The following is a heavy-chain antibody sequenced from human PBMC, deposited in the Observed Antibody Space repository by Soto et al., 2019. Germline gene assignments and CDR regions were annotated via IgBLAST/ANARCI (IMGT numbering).Heavy chain of an antibody. J-gene: IGHJ4*02. D-gene: IGHD3-3*01. V-gene: IGHV2-5*02. CDR1: GFSLTSSGMG. CDR2: IYWDDDK. Sequence: SGPTLVNPTQTLTLTCTFSGFSLTSSGMGVGWFRQPPGKALEYLGIIYWDDDKRYNPSLKSRLTIAQDTSNNQVVLTMTNMDPVDTATYFCAHRGTERRLFLDWGQGTLVTVSS. CDR3: AHRGTERRLFLD.